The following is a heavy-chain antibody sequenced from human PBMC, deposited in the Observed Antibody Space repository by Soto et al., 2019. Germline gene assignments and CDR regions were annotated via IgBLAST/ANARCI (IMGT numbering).Heavy chain of an antibody. J-gene: IGHJ4*02. CDR1: GYTFTTYA. CDR3: ARAGDDCSTTSCYTIDY. Sequence: GASVKVSCKASGYTFTTYAIHWVRQAPGQRLEWMGWINAGNGKTKYSQKFQDRVTITRDTSATTAYMELSSLTSEDTAVYYCARAGDDCSTTSCYTIDYWGQGTLVTVSS. D-gene: IGHD2-2*02. CDR2: INAGNGKT. V-gene: IGHV1-3*01.